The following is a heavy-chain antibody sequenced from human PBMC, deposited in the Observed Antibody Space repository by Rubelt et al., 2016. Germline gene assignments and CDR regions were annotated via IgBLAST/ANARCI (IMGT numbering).Heavy chain of an antibody. V-gene: IGHV4-59*01. Sequence: QVQLQESGPGLVKPSETLSLTCTVSGGSISSYYWSWIRQPPGKGLEWIGYIYYSGSTNYNPSLRIRFPISVEPSKIRFSRKLSSVTAADTAVYYCARGFTISFYYGMDVWGQGTTVTVSS. D-gene: IGHD3-3*01. J-gene: IGHJ6*02. CDR2: IYYSGST. CDR1: GGSISSYY. CDR3: ARGFTISFYYGMDV.